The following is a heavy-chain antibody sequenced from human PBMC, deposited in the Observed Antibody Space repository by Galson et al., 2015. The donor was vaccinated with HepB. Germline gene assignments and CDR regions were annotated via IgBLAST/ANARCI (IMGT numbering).Heavy chain of an antibody. Sequence: SLRLSCAASGFTFSSYGMHWVRQAPGKGLEWVAVIWYDGSNKYYADSVKGRFTISRDNSKNTLYLQMNSLRAEDTAVYHCARGSRGWIWFGEFLFDYWGQGTLVTVSS. CDR2: IWYDGSNK. D-gene: IGHD3-10*01. CDR1: GFTFSSYG. J-gene: IGHJ4*02. V-gene: IGHV3-33*08. CDR3: ARGSRGWIWFGEFLFDY.